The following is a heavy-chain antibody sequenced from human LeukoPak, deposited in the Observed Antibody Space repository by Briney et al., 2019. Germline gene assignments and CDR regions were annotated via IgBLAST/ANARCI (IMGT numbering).Heavy chain of an antibody. CDR2: IYYSGST. Sequence: PSETLSLTCTVSGGSISSSSYYWGWIRQPPGKGLEWIGSIYYSGSTYYNPSLKSRVTISVDTSKNQFSLKLSSVTAADTAVYYCAGGDIVAYCGRDCYSTFDYWGQGTLVTVSS. CDR3: AGGDIVAYCGRDCYSTFDY. J-gene: IGHJ4*02. CDR1: GGSISSSSYY. D-gene: IGHD2-21*02. V-gene: IGHV4-39*01.